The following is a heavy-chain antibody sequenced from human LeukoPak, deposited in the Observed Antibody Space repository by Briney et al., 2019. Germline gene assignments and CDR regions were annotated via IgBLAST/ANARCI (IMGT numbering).Heavy chain of an antibody. D-gene: IGHD3-10*01. CDR3: ASAAYGSGSYSGDY. V-gene: IGHV4-34*01. Sequence: SETLSLTCAVYGGSFSVYYWSWIRQPPGKGLEWIGEINHSGSTNYNPSLKSRVTISVDTSKNQFSLKLSSVTAADTAVYYCASAAYGSGSYSGDYWGQGTLVTVSS. CDR1: GGSFSVYY. CDR2: INHSGST. J-gene: IGHJ4*02.